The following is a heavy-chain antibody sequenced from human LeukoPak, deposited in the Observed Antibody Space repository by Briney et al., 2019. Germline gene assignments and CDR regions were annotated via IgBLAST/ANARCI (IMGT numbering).Heavy chain of an antibody. CDR3: ARAVWGSFADAFDI. Sequence: SETLSLTCTVSGGSISSSSYYWGWIRQPPGKGLEWIGSIYYSGSTYYNPSLKSRVTISVDTSKNQFSLKLSSVTAADTAVYYCARAVWGSFADAFDIWGQGTMVTVSS. CDR1: GGSISSSSYY. CDR2: IYYSGST. V-gene: IGHV4-39*07. J-gene: IGHJ3*02. D-gene: IGHD3-16*01.